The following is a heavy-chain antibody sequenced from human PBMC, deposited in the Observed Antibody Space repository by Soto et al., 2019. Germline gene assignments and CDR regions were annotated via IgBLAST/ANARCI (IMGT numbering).Heavy chain of an antibody. V-gene: IGHV3-9*01. CDR3: AKRYGYSTGWHRYYFDF. D-gene: IGHD6-19*01. J-gene: IGHJ4*02. Sequence: EVQLVEAGGGLVQPGRSLRLSCAASGFSFDDFGMHWVRQAPGKGLEWVSGISWNSLNIGYADSVKGRFTISRDNAKNSLFLQMNSLRVEDTAFYYCAKRYGYSTGWHRYYFDFWGQGILVTVSS. CDR1: GFSFDDFG. CDR2: ISWNSLNI.